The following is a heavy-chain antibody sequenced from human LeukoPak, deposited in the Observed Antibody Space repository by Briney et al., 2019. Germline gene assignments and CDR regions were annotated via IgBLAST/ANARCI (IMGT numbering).Heavy chain of an antibody. V-gene: IGHV4-34*01. J-gene: IGHJ6*02. D-gene: IGHD2-2*01. CDR3: ARDVVVVPAAIHYGMDV. Sequence: SETLSLTCAVYGGSFSDYFWGWIRQPPGKGLEWIGEINHSGRTYYNPSLKSRVTISVDTSKNQFSQNLSSVTAADTAVYYCARDVVVVPAAIHYGMDVWGQGTTVTVSS. CDR2: INHSGRT. CDR1: GGSFSDYF.